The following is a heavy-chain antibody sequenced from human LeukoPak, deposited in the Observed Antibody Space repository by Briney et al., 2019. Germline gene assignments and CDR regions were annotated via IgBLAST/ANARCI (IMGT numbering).Heavy chain of an antibody. J-gene: IGHJ4*02. Sequence: ASVKVSCKASGYTFTSYDINRVRQATGQGLEWMGWMNPNSGNTGYAQKFQGRVTMTRNTSISTAYMELSSLRSEDTAVYYCARGRSSSWLPEDYWGQGTLVTVSS. CDR1: GYTFTSYD. V-gene: IGHV1-8*01. CDR2: MNPNSGNT. D-gene: IGHD6-13*01. CDR3: ARGRSSSWLPEDY.